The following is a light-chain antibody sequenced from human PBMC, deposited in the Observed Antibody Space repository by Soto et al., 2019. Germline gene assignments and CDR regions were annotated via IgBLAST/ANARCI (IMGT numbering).Light chain of an antibody. CDR1: QSVSSY. CDR2: DAS. CDR3: QQRGTWPPLT. Sequence: EVVLTQSPATLSLSPGERATLSCRASQSVSSYLAWYQQKPGQAPRLLIYDASNRATGIPARFSGSGSGTDFTLTISGLEPEDFAVYYCQQRGTWPPLTFGGGTKVEIK. J-gene: IGKJ4*01. V-gene: IGKV3-11*01.